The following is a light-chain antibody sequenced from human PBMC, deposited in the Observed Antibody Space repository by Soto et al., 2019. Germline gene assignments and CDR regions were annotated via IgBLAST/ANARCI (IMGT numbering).Light chain of an antibody. J-gene: IGKJ1*01. CDR3: QQSYNTPRT. Sequence: IQMTQFPSSLSASVGDRVTITCRASQSIDTYVNWYQQKPGKAPKVLIYTASALQSGVPSRFSGSGSGTDFTLNINGLQPEDFATYYCQQSYNTPRTFGQGTKVDIK. V-gene: IGKV1-39*01. CDR2: TAS. CDR1: QSIDTY.